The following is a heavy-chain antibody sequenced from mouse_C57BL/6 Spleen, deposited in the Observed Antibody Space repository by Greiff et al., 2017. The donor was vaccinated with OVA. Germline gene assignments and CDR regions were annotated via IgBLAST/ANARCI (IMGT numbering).Heavy chain of an antibody. CDR1: GYTFTDYN. D-gene: IGHD2-1*01. CDR3: ARGGNPFAY. J-gene: IGHJ3*01. CDR2: INPTNGGP. Sequence: EVQLQQSGPELVKPGASVKMSCKASGYTFTDYNMHWVKQSHGKGLEWIGYINPTNGGPSYNQKFKGKATLTVNKSSSTAYMESRRPTSEESEDYYCARGGNPFAYWGQGTLVTVSA. V-gene: IGHV1-22*01.